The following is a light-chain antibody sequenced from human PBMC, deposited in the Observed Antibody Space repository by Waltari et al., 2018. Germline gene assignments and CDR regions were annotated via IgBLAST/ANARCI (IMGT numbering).Light chain of an antibody. V-gene: IGKV1-5*03. CDR1: QTINDL. J-gene: IGKJ3*01. CDR3: QQCNTFSFN. Sequence: DVQMTPSPSSLSASVGDRITLTCRPSQTINDLLAWYQQKPGKAPRLLIQQASVLESGVPSRFSGSGSGTEFTLTISSLQPDDIATYYCQQCNTFSFNFGPGTTVAI. CDR2: QAS.